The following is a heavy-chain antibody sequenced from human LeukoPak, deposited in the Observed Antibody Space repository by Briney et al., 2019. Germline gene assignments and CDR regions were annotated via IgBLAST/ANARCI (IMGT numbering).Heavy chain of an antibody. CDR2: IYYSGST. V-gene: IGHV4-59*01. J-gene: IGHJ5*02. CDR1: GGSISSYS. CDR3: AREGLMGIDP. Sequence: SETLSLTCTVSGGSISSYSWSWIRQPPGKGLEWIGYIYYSGSTNYNPSLKSRVTISVDTSKNQFSLKLSSVTAADTAVYYCAREGLMGIDPWGQGTLVTVSS. D-gene: IGHD2-8*01.